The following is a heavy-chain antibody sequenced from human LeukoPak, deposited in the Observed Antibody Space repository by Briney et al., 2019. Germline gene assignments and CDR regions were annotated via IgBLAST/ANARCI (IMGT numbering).Heavy chain of an antibody. CDR3: ARVRIVGSTYDAFDI. V-gene: IGHV3-30-3*01. D-gene: IGHD1-26*01. CDR2: ISYDGTAK. Sequence: GGSLRLSCAASGFTFSTYAMHWVRQAPGKGLEWVAVISYDGTAKYHADSVKGRFTISRDNSKNTLYLQMNTLRAEDTAVYYCARVRIVGSTYDAFDIWGQGTMVTVSS. J-gene: IGHJ3*02. CDR1: GFTFSTYA.